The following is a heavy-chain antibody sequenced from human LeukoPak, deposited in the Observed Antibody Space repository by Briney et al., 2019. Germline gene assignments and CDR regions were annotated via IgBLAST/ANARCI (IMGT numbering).Heavy chain of an antibody. J-gene: IGHJ5*02. CDR1: GGSFSGYY. CDR3: ARDKVVAAIGAADWFDP. D-gene: IGHD2-15*01. Sequence: SETLSLTCAVYGGSFSGYYWSWIRQPPGKGLEWIGEINHSGSTNYNPSLKSRVTISVDTSKNQFSLKLSSVTAADTAVYYCARDKVVAAIGAADWFDPWGQGTLVTVSS. CDR2: INHSGST. V-gene: IGHV4-34*01.